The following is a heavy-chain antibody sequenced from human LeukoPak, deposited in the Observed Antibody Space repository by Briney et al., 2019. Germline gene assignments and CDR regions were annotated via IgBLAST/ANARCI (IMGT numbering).Heavy chain of an antibody. D-gene: IGHD3-16*01. V-gene: IGHV3-9*01. CDR3: VKDNVDDSWVDCPLGDAFDV. Sequence: GRSLRLSCAASGFSFSDFPMHWVRQAPGKGLEWVSGVSWISGFTDYAESVRGRFTISRDNAKKSLYLQMDSLRTEDTAVYYCVKDNVDDSWVDCPLGDAFDVWGQGTVVRVSS. CDR2: VSWISGFT. J-gene: IGHJ3*01. CDR1: GFSFSDFP.